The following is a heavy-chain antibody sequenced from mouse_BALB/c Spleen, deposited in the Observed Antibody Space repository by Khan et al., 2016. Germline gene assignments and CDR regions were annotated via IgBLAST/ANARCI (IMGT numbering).Heavy chain of an antibody. CDR3: ARPYYGNFAWFGY. D-gene: IGHD2-10*01. CDR2: IDPENGDT. J-gene: IGHJ3*01. V-gene: IGHV14-1*02. CDR1: GFNIKDYY. Sequence: VQLQQSGAELVRPGALVKLSCKASGFNIKDYYIHWVKQRPEQGLEWIGWIDPENGDTIYDPKFQGKASITADTSSNTAYLQLSSLTSEDTAVYYCARPYYGNFAWFGYWGQGTLVTVSA.